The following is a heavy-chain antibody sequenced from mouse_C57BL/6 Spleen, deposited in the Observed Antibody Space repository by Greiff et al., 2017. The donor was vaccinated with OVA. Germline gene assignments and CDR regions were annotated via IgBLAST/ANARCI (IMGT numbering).Heavy chain of an antibody. CDR1: GYTFTSYW. Sequence: QVQLQQPGAELVKPGASVKMSCKASGYTFTSYWITWVKQRPGQGLEWIGDIYPGSGSANYNEKFKSKATLTVDTSSSTAYMQLSSLTSEDSAVYYGARGTTVVAHYFDYWGQGTTLTVSS. J-gene: IGHJ2*01. CDR2: IYPGSGSA. CDR3: ARGTTVVAHYFDY. D-gene: IGHD1-1*01. V-gene: IGHV1-55*01.